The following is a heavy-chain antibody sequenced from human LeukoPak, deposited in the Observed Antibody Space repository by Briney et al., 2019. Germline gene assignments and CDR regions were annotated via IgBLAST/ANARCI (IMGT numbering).Heavy chain of an antibody. D-gene: IGHD6-19*01. CDR2: ISSSSSTI. J-gene: IGHJ3*02. CDR1: GFTFSSYA. Sequence: GGSLRLSCAASGFTFSSYAMSWVRQAPGKGLEWVSYISSSSSTIYYADSVKGRFTISRDNAKNSLYLQMNSLRAEDTAVYYCARNVPRYRSGWHDAFDIWGQGTMVTVSS. V-gene: IGHV3-48*01. CDR3: ARNVPRYRSGWHDAFDI.